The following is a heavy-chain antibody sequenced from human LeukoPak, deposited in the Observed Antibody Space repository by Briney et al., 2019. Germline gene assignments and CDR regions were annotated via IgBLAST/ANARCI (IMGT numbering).Heavy chain of an antibody. D-gene: IGHD7-27*01. CDR2: IYSGGST. Sequence: GGSLRLSCAASGFTFSSNYMSWVRQAPGKGLEWVSVIYSGGSTYYADSVKGRFTISRDNSKNTLYLQMNSLRAEDTAVYYCARDLWGTYDAFDIWGQGTMVTVSS. CDR3: ARDLWGTYDAFDI. J-gene: IGHJ3*02. CDR1: GFTFSSNY. V-gene: IGHV3-53*01.